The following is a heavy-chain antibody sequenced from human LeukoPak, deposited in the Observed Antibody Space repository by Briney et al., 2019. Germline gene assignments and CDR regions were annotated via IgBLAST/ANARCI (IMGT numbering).Heavy chain of an antibody. CDR1: GFTFSTYG. D-gene: IGHD3-9*01. V-gene: IGHV3-30*02. Sequence: GGSLRLSCGASGFTFSTYGMHWVRQAPGKGLEWVAMIRYDGSNKYYADSVKGRFTISRDNSKNTMYLQMDSLRAEDTAVYYCATDGPNYNIDHWGQGILVTVSS. J-gene: IGHJ4*02. CDR3: ATDGPNYNIDH. CDR2: IRYDGSNK.